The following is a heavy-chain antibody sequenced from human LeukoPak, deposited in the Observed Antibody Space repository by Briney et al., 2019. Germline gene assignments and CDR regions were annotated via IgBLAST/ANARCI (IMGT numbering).Heavy chain of an antibody. CDR3: ARAYGSGSYTLLFFDY. CDR2: INPSGGST. D-gene: IGHD3-10*01. CDR1: GYTFTSYY. Sequence: ASEKVSCKASGYTFTSYYMHWVRQPPGQGLEWMGIINPSGGSTSYAQKFQGRVTKTRDTSTSTAYMELSSLRSEDTAVYYCARAYGSGSYTLLFFDYWGQGTLVTVSS. V-gene: IGHV1-46*01. J-gene: IGHJ4*02.